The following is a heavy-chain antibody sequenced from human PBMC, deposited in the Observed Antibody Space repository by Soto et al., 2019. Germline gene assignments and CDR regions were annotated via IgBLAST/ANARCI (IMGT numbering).Heavy chain of an antibody. Sequence: GSLSLSCSASGFSFSSSAMPWVRQAPGKGLEYVSAISSNGGSTYYADSVKGRFTISRDNSKKTLYLQMSSLRAEDTAVYYCVKDIGGYSGYDFDYWGHGTLVTVSS. D-gene: IGHD5-12*01. J-gene: IGHJ4*01. V-gene: IGHV3-64D*06. CDR1: GFSFSSSA. CDR3: VKDIGGYSGYDFDY. CDR2: ISSNGGST.